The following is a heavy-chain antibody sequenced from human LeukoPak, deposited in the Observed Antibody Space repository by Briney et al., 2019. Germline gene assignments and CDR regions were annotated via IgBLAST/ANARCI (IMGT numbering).Heavy chain of an antibody. CDR2: ISDDGRHA. Sequence: PGRSLRLSCAASGFTFSNFGMHWVRQAPGKGLEWVAVISDDGRHAYYAESVMGRCAISRDNSKNTVYLQMSSLRVEDTALYYCAKDFVRGTLTGAFDVWGRGAMVTVST. D-gene: IGHD3-10*01. CDR3: AKDFVRGTLTGAFDV. V-gene: IGHV3-30*18. CDR1: GFTFSNFG. J-gene: IGHJ3*01.